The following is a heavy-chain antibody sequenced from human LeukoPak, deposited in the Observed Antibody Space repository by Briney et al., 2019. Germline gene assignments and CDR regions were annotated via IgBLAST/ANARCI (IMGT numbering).Heavy chain of an antibody. Sequence: ASVKVSCKASGYTFVDYYMHWVRQAPGQGLEWMGWINPNSGGTNYAQKFQGRVTMTRDTSISTAYMDLSRLKSDDTAVYFCARGRRGNSGSYGYWGQGTLVTVSS. CDR1: GYTFVDYY. D-gene: IGHD1-26*01. CDR3: ARGRRGNSGSYGY. V-gene: IGHV1-2*02. CDR2: INPNSGGT. J-gene: IGHJ4*02.